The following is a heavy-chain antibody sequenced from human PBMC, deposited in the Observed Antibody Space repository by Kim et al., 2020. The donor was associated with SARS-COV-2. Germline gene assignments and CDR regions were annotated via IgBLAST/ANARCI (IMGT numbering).Heavy chain of an antibody. V-gene: IGHV5-51*01. CDR1: GYSFTSYW. CDR2: IYPGDSDT. Sequence: GESLKISCKGSGYSFTSYWIGWVRQMPGKGLEWMGIIYPGDSDTRYSPSFQGQVTISADKSISTAYLQWSSLKASDTAMYYCARQGDSSIISGYSYGFNFDYWGQGTLVTVSS. D-gene: IGHD5-18*01. J-gene: IGHJ4*02. CDR3: ARQGDSSIISGYSYGFNFDY.